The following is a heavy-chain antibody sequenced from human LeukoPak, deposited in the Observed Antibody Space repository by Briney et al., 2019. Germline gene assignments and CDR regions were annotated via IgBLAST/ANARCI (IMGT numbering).Heavy chain of an antibody. D-gene: IGHD5-18*01. CDR3: ATYVTAMGHFDY. Sequence: SSETLSLTCTVSGGSISSSSYYWGWIRQPPGKGLEWIGNIYYSGNTYYNPSLKSRVTISVDTSKTQFSLKLSSVTAADTAVYYCATYVTAMGHFDYWGQGTLVTVSS. CDR1: GGSISSSSYY. V-gene: IGHV4-39*07. CDR2: IYYSGNT. J-gene: IGHJ4*02.